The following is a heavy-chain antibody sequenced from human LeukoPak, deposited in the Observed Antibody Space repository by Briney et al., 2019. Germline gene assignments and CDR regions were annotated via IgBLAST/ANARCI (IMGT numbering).Heavy chain of an antibody. J-gene: IGHJ4*02. Sequence: GGSLRLSCAASGFTVSSNYMSWVRQAPGKGLEWVSVIYGGGSTYYADSVKGRFTISRDNSKNTLYLQMNSLRAEDTAVYYCAKDGGVGGDYYDSSGYYLSPYWGQGTLVTVSS. CDR1: GFTVSSNY. V-gene: IGHV3-66*01. CDR2: IYGGGST. D-gene: IGHD3-22*01. CDR3: AKDGGVGGDYYDSSGYYLSPY.